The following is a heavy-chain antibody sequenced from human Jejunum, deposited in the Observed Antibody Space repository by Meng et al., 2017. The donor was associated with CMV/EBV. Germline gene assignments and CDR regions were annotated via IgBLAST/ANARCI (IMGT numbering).Heavy chain of an antibody. CDR1: GDVFTNYG. CDR2: IDTKTGNP. Sequence: VKLVQSGTELKKPGSSVKVSCKSSGDVFTNYGMNWVRQAPGQGLEWMGCIDTKTGNPTYAQGFTGRFVFSLDTSVSTAYLQIDSLKADDTAVYYCARGNGWRFDYWGQGTLVTVSS. D-gene: IGHD6-19*01. J-gene: IGHJ4*02. V-gene: IGHV7-4-1*01. CDR3: ARGNGWRFDY.